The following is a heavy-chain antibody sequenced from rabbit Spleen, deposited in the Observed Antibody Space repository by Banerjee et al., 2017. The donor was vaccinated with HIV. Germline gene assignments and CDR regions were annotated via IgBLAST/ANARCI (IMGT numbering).Heavy chain of an antibody. V-gene: IGHV1S45*01. J-gene: IGHJ6*01. CDR2: INAYTAKP. D-gene: IGHD8-1*01. CDR3: ARDTGSSFSSYGMDL. Sequence: QEQLVESGGGLVQPEGSLKLSCTASGFSFSDKAVMCWVRQAPGKGLQWIACINAYTAKPVYATWAKGRFTISKTSSTTVTLQMTSLTAADTATYFCARDTGSSFSSYGMDLWGQGTLVTVS. CDR1: GFSFSDKAV.